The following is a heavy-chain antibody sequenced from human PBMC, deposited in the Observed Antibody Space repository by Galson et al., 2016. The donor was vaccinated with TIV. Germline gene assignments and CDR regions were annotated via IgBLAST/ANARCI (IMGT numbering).Heavy chain of an antibody. Sequence: TLSLTCNVSGGSINSDNYFWPWIRQPAGKGLEWIGLVYGTGSTTYNPSLKSRVTILVDTSKNQFSLKLSSVTAADSAVYYCARVRSLYSYDWTMDVWGKGTTVTVSS. V-gene: IGHV4-61*02. J-gene: IGHJ6*03. CDR3: ARVRSLYSYDWTMDV. CDR2: VYGTGST. D-gene: IGHD1-20*01. CDR1: GGSINSDNYF.